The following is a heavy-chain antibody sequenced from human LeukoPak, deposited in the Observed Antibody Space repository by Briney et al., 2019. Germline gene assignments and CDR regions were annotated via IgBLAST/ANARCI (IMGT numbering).Heavy chain of an antibody. V-gene: IGHV4-39*07. CDR1: GGSISSSNFY. CDR2: IYYSGST. CDR3: ARKRYGYGAIDY. D-gene: IGHD5-18*01. J-gene: IGHJ4*02. Sequence: SETLSLTCTVSGGSISSSNFYWGWIRQPPGKGLEWIESIYYSGSTYYNPSLKSRVSISVHTSKTQFSLKLSSVTAADTAVYYCARKRYGYGAIDYWGQGTLVTVSS.